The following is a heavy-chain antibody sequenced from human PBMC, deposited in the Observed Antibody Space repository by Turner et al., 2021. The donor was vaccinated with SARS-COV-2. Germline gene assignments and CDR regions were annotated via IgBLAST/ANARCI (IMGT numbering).Heavy chain of an antibody. CDR3: AKNLGGWPFDY. CDR1: GFTFINYA. V-gene: IGHV3-23*01. CDR2: MSVSGGST. J-gene: IGHJ4*02. Sequence: VQLLESGGGLVQPGGSLRLSCTASGFTFINYAMGWVRQAPGKGRGWVSAMSVSGGSTYSADSVKGRFTISRDNSKNTLYLLMNSLRAEDTAVYYCAKNLGGWPFDYWGQGTLVTVSS. D-gene: IGHD3-10*01.